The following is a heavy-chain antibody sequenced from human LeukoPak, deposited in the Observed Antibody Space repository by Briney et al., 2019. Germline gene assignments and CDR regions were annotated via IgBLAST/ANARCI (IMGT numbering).Heavy chain of an antibody. Sequence: GGSLRLSCAASGFTFDDYAMHWVRQAPGKGLEWVSGISWNSGSIGYADSVKGRFTISRDNAKNSLYLQMNSLRAEDTALYYCAKDMVRYCSSTSCDSPMDVWGKGTTVTVSS. CDR3: AKDMVRYCSSTSCDSPMDV. CDR1: GFTFDDYA. V-gene: IGHV3-9*01. CDR2: ISWNSGSI. D-gene: IGHD2-2*02. J-gene: IGHJ6*03.